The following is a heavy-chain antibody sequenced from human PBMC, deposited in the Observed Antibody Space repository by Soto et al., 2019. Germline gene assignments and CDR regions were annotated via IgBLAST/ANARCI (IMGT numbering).Heavy chain of an antibody. J-gene: IGHJ5*02. CDR1: GFSLSTSGMC. V-gene: IGHV2-70*01. CDR3: ARSAGAGVWNWFDP. Sequence: SGPTLVNPTQTLTLTCTFSGFSLSTSGMCVSWIRQPPGKALEWLALIDWDDDKYYSTSLKTRLTISKDTSKSQVVLTMTNMDPVDTATYYCARSAGAGVWNWFDPWGQGTLVTVSS. D-gene: IGHD6-13*01. CDR2: IDWDDDK.